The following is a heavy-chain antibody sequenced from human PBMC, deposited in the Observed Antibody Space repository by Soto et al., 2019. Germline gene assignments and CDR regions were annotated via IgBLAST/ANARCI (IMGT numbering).Heavy chain of an antibody. CDR1: GYTLITYG. V-gene: IGHV1-18*04. D-gene: IGHD3-10*01. Sequence: QVPLVQSGAEVKKPGASVKVSCKASGYTLITYGISWVRQAPGQGLEWMGWISAYNGNTNYAQKLQGRVTMTTDTSTSTAYMELRSLRSDDTAVSYCTRQGYYGSGSYSGGYYFDYWGQGTLVTVSS. CDR2: ISAYNGNT. CDR3: TRQGYYGSGSYSGGYYFDY. J-gene: IGHJ4*02.